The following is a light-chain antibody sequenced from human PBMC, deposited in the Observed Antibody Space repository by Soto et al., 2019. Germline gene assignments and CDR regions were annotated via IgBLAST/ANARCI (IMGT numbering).Light chain of an antibody. Sequence: DIQMTQSPSSMSASVGDRVTITCRASQDIGSWLAWYQQKPGKAPKLLIYAASSLQSGVPPRFSGSGSETDFTLTISSLQPEDFATYYCQQANRLPITFAQGTRLEIK. CDR1: QDIGSW. J-gene: IGKJ5*01. CDR2: AAS. CDR3: QQANRLPIT. V-gene: IGKV1D-12*01.